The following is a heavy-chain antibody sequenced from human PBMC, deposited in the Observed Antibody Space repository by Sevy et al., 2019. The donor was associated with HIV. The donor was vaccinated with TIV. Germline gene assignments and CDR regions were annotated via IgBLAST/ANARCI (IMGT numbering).Heavy chain of an antibody. CDR2: ISGSGGST. D-gene: IGHD4-4*01. V-gene: IGHV3-23*01. Sequence: GGSLRLSCAASGFTFSSYAMSWVRQAPGKGLEWVSSISGSGGSTYYADSVKGRFTISRDNSKNTLYLRMNSLRAEDTAVYYCAKDHYSNYAGCSDLWGRGTLVTVSS. CDR1: GFTFSSYA. CDR3: AKDHYSNYAGCSDL. J-gene: IGHJ2*01.